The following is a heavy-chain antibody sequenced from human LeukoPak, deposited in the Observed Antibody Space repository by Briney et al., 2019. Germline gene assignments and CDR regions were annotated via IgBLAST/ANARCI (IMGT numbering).Heavy chain of an antibody. D-gene: IGHD3-9*01. J-gene: IGHJ5*02. V-gene: IGHV1-18*04. Sequence: ASVKVSCKASGYTFTSYGISWVRQAPGQGLEWMGWISAYNGNTNYAQKLQGRVTMTTDTSTSTAYMELRSLRSDDTAVYYCVRDRTPYYDILTGPHWFDPWGQGTLVTVSS. CDR3: VRDRTPYYDILTGPHWFDP. CDR2: ISAYNGNT. CDR1: GYTFTSYG.